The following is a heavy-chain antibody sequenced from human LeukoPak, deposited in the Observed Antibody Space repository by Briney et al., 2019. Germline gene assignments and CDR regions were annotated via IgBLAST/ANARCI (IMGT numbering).Heavy chain of an antibody. D-gene: IGHD1-26*01. V-gene: IGHV3-48*01. CDR3: ASRVGALDY. CDR2: ISSSSSAI. J-gene: IGHJ4*02. CDR1: GFTFSDYS. Sequence: GGSLRLSCVASGFTFSDYSMNWVRQAPGKGQEWVSHISSSSSAISYADSAKGRFTISRDNTKNSLFLQMDSLRADDTAVYYCASRVGALDYWGQGTLVTVSS.